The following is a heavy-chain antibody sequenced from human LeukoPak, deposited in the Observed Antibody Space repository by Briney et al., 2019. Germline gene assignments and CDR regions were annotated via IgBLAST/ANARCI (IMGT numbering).Heavy chain of an antibody. Sequence: GGSLRLSCAASGFSFSSYNMNWVRQSPGKGLEWVGSIDTTSEYIFYTDSLKGRFTISRDNAKNSLYLQMNNLRAEDTAVYYCARADRDSDWYIDDCWGQGTLVTVSS. D-gene: IGHD6-19*01. J-gene: IGHJ4*02. CDR1: GFSFSSYN. CDR3: ARADRDSDWYIDDC. V-gene: IGHV3-21*01. CDR2: IDTTSEYI.